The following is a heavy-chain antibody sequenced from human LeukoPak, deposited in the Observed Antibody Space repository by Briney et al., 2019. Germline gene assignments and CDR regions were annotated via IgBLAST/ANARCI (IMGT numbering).Heavy chain of an antibody. CDR1: GLTFSNFW. V-gene: IGHV3-7*03. CDR2: IKQDGSET. CDR3: AKTYCGGDCYSGGYFDY. J-gene: IGHJ4*02. Sequence: HPGGSLRLSCVASGLTFSNFWMTWLRQAPGKGLEWVANIKQDGSETYYLDSVRGRFTISRDNAKNSMYLQMNSLSAEDTAVYYCAKTYCGGDCYSGGYFDYWGQGTLVTVSS. D-gene: IGHD2-21*01.